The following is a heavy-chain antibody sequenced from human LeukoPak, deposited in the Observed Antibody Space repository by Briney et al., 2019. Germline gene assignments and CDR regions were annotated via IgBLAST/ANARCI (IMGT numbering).Heavy chain of an antibody. V-gene: IGHV4-39*01. Sequence: SETLSLTCTVSGGSISNSSYYWGWIRQPPGKGLEWIGSIYYSGSTYYNPSLKSRVTISVDTSKNQFSLKLSSVTAADTAVYYCARQGSGSKSTRNSLIDYWGQGTLVTVSS. D-gene: IGHD3-10*01. J-gene: IGHJ4*02. CDR2: IYYSGST. CDR3: ARQGSGSKSTRNSLIDY. CDR1: GGSISNSSYY.